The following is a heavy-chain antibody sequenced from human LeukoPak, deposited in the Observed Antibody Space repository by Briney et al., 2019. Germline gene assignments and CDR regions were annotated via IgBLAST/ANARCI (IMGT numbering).Heavy chain of an antibody. CDR2: ISAYNGNT. CDR1: GYTFTSYG. J-gene: IGHJ4*02. Sequence: ASVKVSCKASGYTFTSYGISWVRQAPGQGLEWMGWISAYNGNTNYAQKLQGRVTMTTDTSTSTAYMELSSLRSEDTAVYYCARDSLDSTNFDYWGQGTLVTVSS. V-gene: IGHV1-18*01. D-gene: IGHD2-2*01. CDR3: ARDSLDSTNFDY.